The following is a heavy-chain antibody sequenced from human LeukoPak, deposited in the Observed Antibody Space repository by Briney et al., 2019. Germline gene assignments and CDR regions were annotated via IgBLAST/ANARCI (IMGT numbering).Heavy chain of an antibody. Sequence: ASVKVSCKVSGYTLTELSMHWVRQAPGKGLEWMGGIIPIFGTANYAQKFQGRVTITADESTSTAYMELSSLRSEDTAVYYCARFYGEQDGEQSFDYWGQGTLVTVSS. D-gene: IGHD1/OR15-1a*01. V-gene: IGHV1-69*13. CDR2: IIPIFGTA. CDR3: ARFYGEQDGEQSFDY. CDR1: GYTLTELS. J-gene: IGHJ4*02.